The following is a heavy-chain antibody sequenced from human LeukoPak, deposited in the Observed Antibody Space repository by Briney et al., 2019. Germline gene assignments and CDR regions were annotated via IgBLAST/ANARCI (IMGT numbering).Heavy chain of an antibody. CDR3: AGHHPRNTVDF. J-gene: IGHJ4*02. CDR1: GGSISSYY. CDR2: ISDIGSI. D-gene: IGHD2/OR15-2a*01. V-gene: IGHV4-59*08. Sequence: PSETLSLTCTVSGGSISSYYWSWIRQPPGKGLEWIAYISDIGSINYNPSLKGQVTIPLDTSKNQFSLKLSSVTAADTAVYYCAGHHPRNTVDFWGQGTLVTVSS.